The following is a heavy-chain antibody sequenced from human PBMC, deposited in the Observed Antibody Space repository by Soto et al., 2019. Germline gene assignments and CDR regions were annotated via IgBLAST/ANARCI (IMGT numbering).Heavy chain of an antibody. CDR2: INSDGSST. CDR1: GFTFSSYW. Sequence: GGSLRLSCAASGFTFSSYWMHWVRQAPGKGLVWVSRINSDGSSTSYADSVKGRFSISRDNAKNTLYLQMNSLRAEDTAVYYCLTGEYNYDSSGYYYPDYWGQGTLVTVSS. CDR3: LTGEYNYDSSGYYYPDY. J-gene: IGHJ4*02. V-gene: IGHV3-74*01. D-gene: IGHD3-22*01.